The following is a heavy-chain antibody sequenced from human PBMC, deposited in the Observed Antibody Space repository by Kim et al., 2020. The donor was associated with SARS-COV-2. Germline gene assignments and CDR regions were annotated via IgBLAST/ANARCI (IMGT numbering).Heavy chain of an antibody. CDR3: ARQYYYDSSGSYYFDY. J-gene: IGHJ4*02. V-gene: IGHV1-69*13. CDR1: GGTFSSYA. D-gene: IGHD3-22*01. CDR2: IIPIFGTA. Sequence: SVKVSCKASGGTFSSYAISWVRQAPGQGLEWMGGIIPIFGTANYAQKFQGRVTITADESTSTAYMELSSLRSEDTAVYYCARQYYYDSSGSYYFDYWGQGTLVTVSS.